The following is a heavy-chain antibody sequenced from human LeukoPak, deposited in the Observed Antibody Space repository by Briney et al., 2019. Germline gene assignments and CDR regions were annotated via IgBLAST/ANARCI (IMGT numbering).Heavy chain of an antibody. CDR2: ISYDGSNK. Sequence: PGRSLRLSCAASGFTFSSYAMHWVRQAPGKGLEWVAVISYDGSNKYYADSVKGRFTISRDNAQNSLYLQMNSLRADDTADYYCVRGGKQLDYWGQGTLVTVSS. V-gene: IGHV3-30*07. CDR1: GFTFSSYA. J-gene: IGHJ4*02. CDR3: VRGGKQLDY. D-gene: IGHD6-13*01.